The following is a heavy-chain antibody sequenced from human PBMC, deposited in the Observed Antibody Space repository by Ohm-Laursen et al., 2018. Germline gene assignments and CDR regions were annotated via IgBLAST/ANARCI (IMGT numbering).Heavy chain of an antibody. J-gene: IGHJ4*02. Sequence: SLRLSCAASGFTFSSYWMSWVRQAPGKGLEWVANIRQDGSDKYYVDSVRGRFTISRDNAKNSLYLQMNSLRAEDTAVYYCAREAHYGTGYFIDSWGQGTLVTVSS. D-gene: IGHD3-9*01. CDR1: GFTFSSYW. V-gene: IGHV3-7*01. CDR3: AREAHYGTGYFIDS. CDR2: IRQDGSDK.